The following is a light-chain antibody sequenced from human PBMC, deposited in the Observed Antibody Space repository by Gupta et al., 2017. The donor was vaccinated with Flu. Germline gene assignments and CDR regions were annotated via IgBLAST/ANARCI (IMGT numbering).Light chain of an antibody. CDR3: QQSSSLPQT. CDR1: QSIASS. J-gene: IGKJ1*01. V-gene: IGKV6-21*01. CDR2: YAS. Sequence: EIVLTQSPDLQSVTPKEKVTITCRASQSIASSLHWYQQKPDQSPKLLIKYASQTSSGVPSRFSGSGSGTDFTLTITSLEAEDAATYYCQQSSSLPQTFGQGTKVEIK.